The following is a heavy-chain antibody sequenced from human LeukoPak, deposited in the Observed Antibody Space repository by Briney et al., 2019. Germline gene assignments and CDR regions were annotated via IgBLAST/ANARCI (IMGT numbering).Heavy chain of an antibody. CDR1: GFTFTSYW. CDR2: ISSSSSYI. V-gene: IGHV3-21*01. CDR3: ARDSRWFGELPLRYGMDV. D-gene: IGHD3-10*01. J-gene: IGHJ6*02. Sequence: TGGSLRLSCAASGFTFTSYWMNWVRQAPGKGLEWVSSISSSSSYIYYADSVKGRFTISRDNAKNSLYLQMNSLRAEDTAVYYCARDSRWFGELPLRYGMDVWGQGTTVTVSS.